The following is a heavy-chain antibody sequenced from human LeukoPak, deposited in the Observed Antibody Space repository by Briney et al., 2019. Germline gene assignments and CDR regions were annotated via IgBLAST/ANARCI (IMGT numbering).Heavy chain of an antibody. D-gene: IGHD2-2*01. Sequence: GASVKVSCKVSGYTLTELSMHWVRQAPGKGLEWMGGFDPEGGETIYARKFQGRVTMTEDTSTDTAYMELSSLRSEDTAVYYCATTYCSSTSCYPIGTFDYWGQGTLVTVSS. CDR1: GYTLTELS. CDR3: ATTYCSSTSCYPIGTFDY. J-gene: IGHJ4*02. V-gene: IGHV1-24*01. CDR2: FDPEGGET.